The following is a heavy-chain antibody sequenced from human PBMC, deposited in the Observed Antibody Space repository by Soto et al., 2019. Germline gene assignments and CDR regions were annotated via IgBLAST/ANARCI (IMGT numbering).Heavy chain of an antibody. CDR3: AKSQVVVTANFDY. CDR2: ISGSGGST. D-gene: IGHD2-21*02. V-gene: IGHV3-23*01. CDR1: GFTFSSYA. J-gene: IGHJ4*02. Sequence: EVQLLESGGGLVQPGGSLRLSCAASGFTFSSYAMSCVRQAPGKGLEWVSAISGSGGSTYYADSVKGRFTISRDNSKNPLYLQMNSLRAEDTAVYYCAKSQVVVTANFDYWGQGTLVTVSS.